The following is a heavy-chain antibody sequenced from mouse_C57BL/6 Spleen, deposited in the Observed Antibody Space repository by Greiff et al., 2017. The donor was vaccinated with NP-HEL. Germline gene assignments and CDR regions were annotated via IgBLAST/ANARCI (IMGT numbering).Heavy chain of an antibody. CDR3: ASTYYSNYGYYFDY. CDR1: GYTFTSYW. D-gene: IGHD2-5*01. CDR2: IHPNSGST. V-gene: IGHV1-64*01. J-gene: IGHJ2*01. Sequence: QVQLQQPGAELVKPGASVKLSCKASGYTFTSYWMHWVKQRPGQGLEWIGIIHPNSGSTNYNEKFKSKATLTVDKSSSTAYMQLSRLTSEDSAVYYCASTYYSNYGYYFDYWGQGTTLTVSS.